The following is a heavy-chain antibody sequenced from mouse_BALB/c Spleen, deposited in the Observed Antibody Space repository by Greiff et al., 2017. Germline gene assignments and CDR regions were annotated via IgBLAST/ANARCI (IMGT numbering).Heavy chain of an antibody. CDR2: IWRGGST. D-gene: IGHD1-1*01. CDR3: AKNPGYGSSRGYAMDY. J-gene: IGHJ4*01. Sequence: VQLQQSGPSLVQPSQSLSITCTVSGFSLTSYGVHWVRQSPGKGLEWLGVIWRGGSTDYNAAFMSRLSITKDNSKSQVFFKMNSLQADDTAIYYCAKNPGYGSSRGYAMDYWGQGTSVTVSS. V-gene: IGHV2-5-1*01. CDR1: GFSLTSYG.